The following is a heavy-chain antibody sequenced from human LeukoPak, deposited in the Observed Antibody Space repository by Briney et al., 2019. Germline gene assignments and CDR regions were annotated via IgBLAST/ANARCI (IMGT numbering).Heavy chain of an antibody. D-gene: IGHD2-8*01. V-gene: IGHV3-21*01. Sequence: GSLRLSCAASGFTFSSYSMNWVRQAPGKGLEWVSSISSSSSYIYYADSVKGRFTISRDNAKNSLYLQMNSLRAEDTAVYYCARDREYCTNGVCYITCFDYWGQGTLVTVPS. J-gene: IGHJ4*02. CDR3: ARDREYCTNGVCYITCFDY. CDR2: ISSSSSYI. CDR1: GFTFSSYS.